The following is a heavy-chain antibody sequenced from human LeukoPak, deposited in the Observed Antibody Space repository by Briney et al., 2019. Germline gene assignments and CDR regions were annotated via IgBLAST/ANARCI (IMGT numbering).Heavy chain of an antibody. CDR3: ARGEDSGSYY. CDR2: IYYSGST. Sequence: SETLSLTCTVSGGSISSGDHYWRWLRQPPGKGLEWIGYIYYSGSTYYNPSLKSRVTISVDTSKNQFSLKLSSVTAADTAVYYCARGEDSGSYYWGQGTLVTVSS. CDR1: GGSISSGDHY. V-gene: IGHV4-30-4*08. J-gene: IGHJ4*02. D-gene: IGHD1-26*01.